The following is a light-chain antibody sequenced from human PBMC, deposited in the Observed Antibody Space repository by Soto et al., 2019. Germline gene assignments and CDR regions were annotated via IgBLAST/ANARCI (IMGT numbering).Light chain of an antibody. CDR3: QQYNNWPPLT. CDR1: QSVSSN. V-gene: IGKV3-15*01. Sequence: EIVMTQSPATLSVSPGERATLSCRASQSVSSNLAWYQQKPGQPPRLLIYGSSTRATGIPARFSGSRSGTEFTLTISSLQSEDFAVYYYQQYNNWPPLTFGGGTKVEIK. J-gene: IGKJ4*01. CDR2: GSS.